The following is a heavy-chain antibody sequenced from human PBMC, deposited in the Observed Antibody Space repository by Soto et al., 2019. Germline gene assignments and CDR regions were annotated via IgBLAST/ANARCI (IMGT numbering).Heavy chain of an antibody. V-gene: IGHV3-30-3*01. CDR3: ARVGIVGASAFDY. CDR2: ISSDGSNK. CDR1: RFTFSSCA. J-gene: IGHJ4*02. Sequence: QVQLVESGGGVVQPGRSLRLSCAASRFTFSSCAMHWVRQAPGKGLEWVAVISSDGSNKYYADSVKGRFTISRDNSKNTLYLQMNSLKTEDTAVYYCARVGIVGASAFDYWGQGTLVTVSS. D-gene: IGHD1-26*01.